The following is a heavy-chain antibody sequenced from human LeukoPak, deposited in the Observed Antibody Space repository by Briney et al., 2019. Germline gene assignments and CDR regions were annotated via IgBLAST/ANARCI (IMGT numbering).Heavy chain of an antibody. CDR2: IYSGGST. J-gene: IGHJ4*02. Sequence: PGGPVSLFCAPSGFILNRNYMSWAPRAPGRGLEWVSVIYSGGSTYYADSVKGRFTISRNNSKNTRYLQMNSLRAEDTAVYYCAKDRSWNDAFDYWGQGTLVTVSS. D-gene: IGHD1-1*01. CDR1: GFILNRNY. CDR3: AKDRSWNDAFDY. V-gene: IGHV3-53*01.